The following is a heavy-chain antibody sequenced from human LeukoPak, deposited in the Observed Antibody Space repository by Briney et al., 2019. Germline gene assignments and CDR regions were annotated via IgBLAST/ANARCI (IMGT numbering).Heavy chain of an antibody. CDR2: IKNDGSRT. CDR1: GVTFSRYW. Sequence: GGSLRLSCAASGVTFSRYWMHWVRQAPGKGLVWVSRIKNDGSRTTYADAVKGRFTISRDNAKNTLYLQMNSLSADDTAVYYCAGGQPYGSAPDYWGQGTLVTVSS. J-gene: IGHJ4*02. D-gene: IGHD3-10*01. CDR3: AGGQPYGSAPDY. V-gene: IGHV3-74*01.